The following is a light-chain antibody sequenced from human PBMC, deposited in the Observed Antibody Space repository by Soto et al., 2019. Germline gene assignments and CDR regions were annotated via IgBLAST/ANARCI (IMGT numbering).Light chain of an antibody. Sequence: EIVLTQSPGTLSLSPGERATLSCRASQSVSSSYLAWYQQKPGQAPRLLIYGASSRATGIPDRFSGSGSGTDFTVTISTLDPEDLAVYYCQQYGSSPRTFGRGTKVEGK. CDR3: QQYGSSPRT. V-gene: IGKV3-20*01. CDR1: QSVSSSY. CDR2: GAS. J-gene: IGKJ4*01.